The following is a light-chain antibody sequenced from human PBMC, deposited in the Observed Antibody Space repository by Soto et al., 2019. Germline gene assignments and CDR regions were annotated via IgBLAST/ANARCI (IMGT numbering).Light chain of an antibody. V-gene: IGKV2D-29*02. CDR2: EVS. CDR3: MQRTQLTPT. J-gene: IGKJ5*01. CDR1: QSLLHITGETF. Sequence: DVAMTQTPLSLSVAPGQPASISCKSSQSLLHITGETFLFWYLQRPGQSPQVXXYEVSTRVSGVPDRFSGSGSGTDFTLEISRVETDDGGIYYGMQRTQLTPTFGQGTRLEIK.